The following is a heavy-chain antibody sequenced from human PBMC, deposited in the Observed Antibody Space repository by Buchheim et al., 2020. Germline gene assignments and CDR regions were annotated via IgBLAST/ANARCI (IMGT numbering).Heavy chain of an antibody. V-gene: IGHV1-69*01. D-gene: IGHD3-16*01. J-gene: IGHJ6*02. CDR2: IIPMFGTA. CDR3: ARDHIPYDRKTILGGPYDYYYGMDV. CDR1: GGTFSTYA. Sequence: QVQLVQSGAEVKKPGSSVKVSCKASGGTFSTYAISWVRQAPGQGLEWMGGIIPMFGTANYAPKFQGRVTITADESTSTAHMEVSSLRSEDTAVYYCARDHIPYDRKTILGGPYDYYYGMDVWGQGTT.